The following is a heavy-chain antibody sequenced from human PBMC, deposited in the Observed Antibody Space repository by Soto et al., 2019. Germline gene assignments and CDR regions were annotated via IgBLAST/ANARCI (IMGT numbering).Heavy chain of an antibody. V-gene: IGHV5-51*01. Sequence: ESLKISCTGVGYKFGSAWIGWVRQMPGKGLEWMGIIKVGTSDIRYSPSCRGHVTLSADEAGSTAYLQWSSLKASDTAMYCCARQLSHICDSWGQGTLVTVSS. CDR1: GYKFGSAW. CDR2: IKVGTSDI. D-gene: IGHD3-3*02. J-gene: IGHJ4*02. CDR3: ARQLSHICDS.